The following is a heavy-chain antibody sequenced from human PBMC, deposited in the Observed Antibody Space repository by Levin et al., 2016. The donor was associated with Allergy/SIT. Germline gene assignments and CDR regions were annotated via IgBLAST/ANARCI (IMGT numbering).Heavy chain of an antibody. CDR3: ARVGVVAATDY. CDR2: ISGSGGST. V-gene: IGHV3-23*01. Sequence: GESLKISCAASGFTFSSYAMSWVRQAPGKGLEWVSAISGSGGSTYYADSVKGRFTISRDNSKNTLYLQMNSLRAEDTAVYYCARVGVVAATDYWGQGTLVTVSS. CDR1: GFTFSSYA. J-gene: IGHJ4*02. D-gene: IGHD2-15*01.